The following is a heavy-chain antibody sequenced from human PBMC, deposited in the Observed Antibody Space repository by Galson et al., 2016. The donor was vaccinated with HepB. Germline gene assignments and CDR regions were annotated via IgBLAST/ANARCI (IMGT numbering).Heavy chain of an antibody. D-gene: IGHD3-22*01. V-gene: IGHV1-2*02. Sequence: SVKVSCKASGYTFIGYHVHWVRQAPGQGLEWMGWINPYSGGTNYAQKFQGRVTMASDTSVSTAYMELTRLRSDDTAVYYCARGGITDYYDSRGYTPQRNFDYWGQGTLVTVSS. J-gene: IGHJ4*02. CDR2: INPYSGGT. CDR1: GYTFIGYH. CDR3: ARGGITDYYDSRGYTPQRNFDY.